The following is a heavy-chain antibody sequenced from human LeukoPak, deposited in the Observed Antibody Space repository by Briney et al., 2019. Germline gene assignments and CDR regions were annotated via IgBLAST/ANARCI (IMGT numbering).Heavy chain of an antibody. J-gene: IGHJ6*03. CDR2: INWKGGST. V-gene: IGHV3-20*04. CDR3: ARADIVVVPAAIDYYYMDV. Sequence: GGSLRLSCAASGYTFDDYGMSWVRQAPGKGLEWVSGINWKGGSTGYADSVRRRSTISSDNAKNSLYLQMNSLRAEDTALYYCARADIVVVPAAIDYYYMDVWGKGTTVTVSS. CDR1: GYTFDDYG. D-gene: IGHD2-2*02.